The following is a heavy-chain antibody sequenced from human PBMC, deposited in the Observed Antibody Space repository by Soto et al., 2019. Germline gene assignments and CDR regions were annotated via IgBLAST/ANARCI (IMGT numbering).Heavy chain of an antibody. Sequence: ASVKVSCKASGYTFTSYGSSWVRQAPGQGLEWMGWISAYNGNTNYAQKLQGRVTMTTDTSTSTAYMELRSLRSDDTAVYYCARLTIFGVVIIGAEYWGQGTLVSVSS. CDR1: GYTFTSYG. D-gene: IGHD3-3*01. CDR3: ARLTIFGVVIIGAEY. CDR2: ISAYNGNT. J-gene: IGHJ4*02. V-gene: IGHV1-18*04.